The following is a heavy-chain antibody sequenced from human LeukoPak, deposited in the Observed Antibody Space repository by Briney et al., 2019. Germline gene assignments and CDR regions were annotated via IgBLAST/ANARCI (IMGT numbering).Heavy chain of an antibody. CDR2: TYYRSKWYN. V-gene: IGHV6-1*01. Sequence: SQTLSLTCAISGDSVPSNSAAWNWIRQSPSRGLEWLGRTYYRSKWYNDYAVSVKSRITINPDTSKNQFSLQLNSVTPEDTAVYYCARDYGPYCSSTSCPLGDAFDIWGQGTMVTVSS. CDR3: ARDYGPYCSSTSCPLGDAFDI. J-gene: IGHJ3*02. D-gene: IGHD2-2*01. CDR1: GDSVPSNSAA.